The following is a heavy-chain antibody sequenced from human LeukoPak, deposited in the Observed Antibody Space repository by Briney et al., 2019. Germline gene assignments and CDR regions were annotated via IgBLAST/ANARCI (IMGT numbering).Heavy chain of an antibody. CDR2: IYHSGST. D-gene: IGHD4-17*01. CDR1: GYSISSGYY. J-gene: IGHJ5*02. V-gene: IGHV4-38-2*01. Sequence: SETLSLTCAVSGYSISSGYYWGWIRQPPGKGLEWIGSIYHSGSTYYNPSLKSRVTISVDTSKNQFSLKLSSVTAADTAVYCCARQYDYGFWFDPWGQGTLVTVSS. CDR3: ARQYDYGFWFDP.